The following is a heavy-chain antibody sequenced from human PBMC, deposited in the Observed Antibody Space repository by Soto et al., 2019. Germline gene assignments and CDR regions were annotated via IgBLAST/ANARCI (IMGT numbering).Heavy chain of an antibody. V-gene: IGHV4-31*03. CDR2: IYYSGST. CDR3: ARAANYYGSGNDY. CDR1: GGSISSGGYY. Sequence: SETLSLTCTVSGGSISSGGYYWILIRQHPGKGLEWIGYIYYSGSTYYNPSLKSRVTISVDTSKNQFSLKLSSVTAADTAVYYCARAANYYGSGNDYWGQGTLVTVSS. D-gene: IGHD3-10*01. J-gene: IGHJ4*02.